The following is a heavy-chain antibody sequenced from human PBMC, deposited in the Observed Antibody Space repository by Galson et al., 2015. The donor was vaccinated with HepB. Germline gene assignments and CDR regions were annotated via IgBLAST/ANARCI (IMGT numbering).Heavy chain of an antibody. CDR3: AREDSGTYRVHKWFDP. Sequence: SETLSLTCTASGGSISNTSCFWGWLRESPWKGLEGIGRINYSGRTYYNPPLKSRVTISVDTSKNQFSLRLSFVTAPDTAVDYCAREDSGTYRVHKWFDPWGQGTLVTVSS. V-gene: IGHV4-39*02. CDR1: GGSISNTSCF. CDR2: INYSGRT. D-gene: IGHD1-26*01. J-gene: IGHJ5*02.